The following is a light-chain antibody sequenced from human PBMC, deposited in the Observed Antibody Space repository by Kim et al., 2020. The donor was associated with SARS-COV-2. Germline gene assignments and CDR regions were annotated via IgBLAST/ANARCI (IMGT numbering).Light chain of an antibody. CDR3: SSFTTSSTFV. J-gene: IGLJ1*01. V-gene: IGLV2-14*03. Sequence: QSIPIPCTRTSSDVGCSNFVAWFQQHPGKVPNLMIYDVGVRPPGVSHRFSGSKSGNTASLTISGLQAEDEADYYCSSFTTSSTFVFGTVTKVTVL. CDR2: DVG. CDR1: SSDVGCSNF.